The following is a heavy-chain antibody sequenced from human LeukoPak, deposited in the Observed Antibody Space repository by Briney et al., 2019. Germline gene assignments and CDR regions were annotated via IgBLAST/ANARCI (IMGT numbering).Heavy chain of an antibody. CDR1: GYTLTELS. Sequence: ASVKVSCKVSGYTLTELSMHWVRQAPGKGLEWMGGFDPEDGETIYAQKFQGRVTMTEDTSTGTAYMELSSLRSEDTAVYYCATPRGRWLQFHPFDYWGQGTLVTVSS. CDR3: ATPRGRWLQFHPFDY. V-gene: IGHV1-24*01. D-gene: IGHD5-24*01. J-gene: IGHJ4*02. CDR2: FDPEDGET.